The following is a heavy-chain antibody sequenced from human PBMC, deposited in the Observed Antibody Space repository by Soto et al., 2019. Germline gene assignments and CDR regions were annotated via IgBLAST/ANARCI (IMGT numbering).Heavy chain of an antibody. CDR2: ISGSGGST. D-gene: IGHD3-9*01. Sequence: EVQLLESGGVLVQPGGSLRLSCAASGFTFSSYAMSWVRQAPGKGLEWVSAISGSGGSTYYADSVKGRFTISRDNSKNPLYLQMNSLRAEDTAVYYCAKGLRYFDWLLDHRPPYYFDYWGQGTLVTVSS. V-gene: IGHV3-23*01. J-gene: IGHJ4*02. CDR3: AKGLRYFDWLLDHRPPYYFDY. CDR1: GFTFSSYA.